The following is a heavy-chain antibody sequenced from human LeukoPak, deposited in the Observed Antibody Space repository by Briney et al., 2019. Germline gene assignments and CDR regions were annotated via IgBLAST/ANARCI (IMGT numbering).Heavy chain of an antibody. Sequence: GGSLRLSCAASGFTFSTFGMNWVRQAPGKGLEWVSSISSSSSNIYYADSVKGRFTISRDNAKTSLYLQMNSQRAEDTAVYYCARGDYGDFVFDYWGQGTLVTVSS. CDR3: ARGDYGDFVFDY. D-gene: IGHD4-17*01. J-gene: IGHJ4*02. CDR1: GFTFSTFG. V-gene: IGHV3-21*01. CDR2: ISSSSSNI.